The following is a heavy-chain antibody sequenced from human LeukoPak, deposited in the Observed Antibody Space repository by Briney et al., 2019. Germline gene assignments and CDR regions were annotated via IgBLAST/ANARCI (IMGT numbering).Heavy chain of an antibody. V-gene: IGHV5-51*01. Sequence: GESLKISCKGSGYRFSIYWIGWVRQMPGKGLEWMGIIYPGDSDTRYSPSFQGQVTISADKSISTAYLQWSSLKASDTAMYYCARKMGFGGYVFDYWGQGTLVTVSS. D-gene: IGHD5-12*01. CDR2: IYPGDSDT. CDR1: GYRFSIYW. J-gene: IGHJ4*02. CDR3: ARKMGFGGYVFDY.